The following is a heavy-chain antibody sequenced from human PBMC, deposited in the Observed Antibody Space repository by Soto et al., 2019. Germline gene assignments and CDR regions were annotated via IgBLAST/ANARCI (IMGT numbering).Heavy chain of an antibody. CDR3: ARHRTIAAGADAFDI. Sequence: SETLSLTCTVSGGSISSYYWSWIRQPPGKGLGWIGYIYYSGSIKYNPSLKSRITISVDTSKNQFSLKLSSVTAADTAVYYCARHRTIAAGADAFDIWGQGTMVTVSS. CDR2: IYYSGSI. V-gene: IGHV4-59*08. J-gene: IGHJ3*02. CDR1: GGSISSYY. D-gene: IGHD6-13*01.